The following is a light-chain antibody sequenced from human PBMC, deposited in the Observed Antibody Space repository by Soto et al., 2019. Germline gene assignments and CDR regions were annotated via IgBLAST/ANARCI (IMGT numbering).Light chain of an antibody. V-gene: IGKV1-9*01. Sequence: DIQLTQSPSFLSASVGDRVTITCRASQGIFSYLMSYHQRPGKAPKVLIYAASVLQSGVPSRFSGSGSGTEFTLTISSLQPEDFGTYYCQHLDSPPRYTFGPGTKVEI. CDR3: QHLDSPPRYT. CDR1: QGIFSY. J-gene: IGKJ3*01. CDR2: AAS.